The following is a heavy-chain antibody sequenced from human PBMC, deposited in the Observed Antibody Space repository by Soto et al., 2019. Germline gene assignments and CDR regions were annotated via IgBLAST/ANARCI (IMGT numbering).Heavy chain of an antibody. Sequence: EVQLLESGGGVVHPGGSLRLSCEASGFNFKKFAMGWVRQAPGEGLEWVSGISCCGGSTSYADSVKGRFSLARDDSKNTLSLQLNSLRVEDTARYYCAKADGEQWLIPHLDNWGQGTLVTVS. V-gene: IGHV3-23*01. CDR1: GFNFKKFA. CDR2: ISCCGGST. J-gene: IGHJ4*02. D-gene: IGHD6-19*01. CDR3: AKADGEQWLIPHLDN.